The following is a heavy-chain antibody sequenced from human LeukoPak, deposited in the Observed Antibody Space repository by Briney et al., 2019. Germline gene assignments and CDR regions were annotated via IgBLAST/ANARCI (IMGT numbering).Heavy chain of an antibody. D-gene: IGHD2-2*02. V-gene: IGHV3-74*01. Sequence: PGGSLRLSCAASGFTFSSYWMHWVRQAPGKGLVWVSRINSDGSSTSYADSVKGRFTISRDNAKNTLYLQMNSQRAEDTAVYYCARDLWDCSSTSCYTYFDYWGQGTLVTVSS. CDR1: GFTFSSYW. J-gene: IGHJ4*02. CDR3: ARDLWDCSSTSCYTYFDY. CDR2: INSDGSST.